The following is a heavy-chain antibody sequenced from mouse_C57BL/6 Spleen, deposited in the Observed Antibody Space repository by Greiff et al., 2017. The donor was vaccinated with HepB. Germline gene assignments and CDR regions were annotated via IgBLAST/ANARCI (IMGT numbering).Heavy chain of an antibody. V-gene: IGHV8-12*01. CDR1: GFSLSTSGMG. Sequence: QVTLKESGPGILQSSQTLSLTCSFSGFSLSTSGMGVSWIRQPSGKGLEWLAHIYWDDDKRYNPSLKSRLTISKDTSRNQVFLKITSVDTADTATYYCAREITTVVATGDAMDYWGQGTSVTVSS. J-gene: IGHJ4*01. CDR2: IYWDDDK. D-gene: IGHD1-1*01. CDR3: AREITTVVATGDAMDY.